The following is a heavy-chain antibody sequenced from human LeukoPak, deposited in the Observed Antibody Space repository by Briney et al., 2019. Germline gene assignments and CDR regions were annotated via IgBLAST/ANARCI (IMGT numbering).Heavy chain of an antibody. CDR3: AKVRGSGSYSDFDY. CDR1: GFTFSSYG. D-gene: IGHD1-26*01. CDR2: IRYDGSNK. Sequence: SGGSLRLSCAASGFTFSSYGMHWVRQAPGKGLEWVAFIRYDGSNKYYADSVKGRFTISRDNSKNTLYLQMNSLRAEDTAVYYCAKVRGSGSYSDFDYWGQGTLVTVSS. J-gene: IGHJ4*02. V-gene: IGHV3-30*02.